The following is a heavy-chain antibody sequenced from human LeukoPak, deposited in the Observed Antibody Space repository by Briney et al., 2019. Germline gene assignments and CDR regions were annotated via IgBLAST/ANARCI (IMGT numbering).Heavy chain of an antibody. V-gene: IGHV1-69*05. CDR3: GKGRDQYYYYYMDV. Sequence: SVKVSCKASGGTFSSYAISWVRQAPGQGLEWMGGIIPIFGTANYAQKFQGRVTITTDESTSTAYMELSSLRSEDTAVYYCGKGRDQYYYYYMDVWCKRTTVTVSS. CDR2: IIPIFGTA. D-gene: IGHD3-10*01. CDR1: GGTFSSYA. J-gene: IGHJ6*03.